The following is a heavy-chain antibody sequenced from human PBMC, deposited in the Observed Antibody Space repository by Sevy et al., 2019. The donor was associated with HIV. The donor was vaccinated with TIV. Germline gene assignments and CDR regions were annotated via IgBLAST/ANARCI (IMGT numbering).Heavy chain of an antibody. CDR2: IGSSSGST. CDR3: ARAWSGTYLIGY. J-gene: IGHJ4*02. CDR1: GFTFSSYA. D-gene: IGHD1-26*01. V-gene: IGHV3-23*01. Sequence: GGSLRLSCAASGFTFSSYAMNRVRQAPRKGLEWVSAIGSSSGSTYYADSVKGRFTSSRDNSKNMLYLQMNSLRADDTAVYYCARAWSGTYLIGYWGQGTLVTVSS.